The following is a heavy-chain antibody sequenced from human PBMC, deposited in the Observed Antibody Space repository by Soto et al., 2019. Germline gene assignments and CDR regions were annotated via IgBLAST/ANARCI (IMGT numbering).Heavy chain of an antibody. CDR3: ARPSQGAYCSSTSCYKYYFDY. V-gene: IGHV1-18*01. CDR1: RYSFESIS. J-gene: IGHJ4*02. Sequence: SVKVSCKASRYSFESISLCSVRQAPGKGLEWMGWISAYNGNTNYAQKLQGRVIMTTDTSTTTAYMELRSLRSDDTAVYYCARPSQGAYCSSTSCYKYYFDYWGQGTLVTVSS. D-gene: IGHD2-2*01. CDR2: ISAYNGNT.